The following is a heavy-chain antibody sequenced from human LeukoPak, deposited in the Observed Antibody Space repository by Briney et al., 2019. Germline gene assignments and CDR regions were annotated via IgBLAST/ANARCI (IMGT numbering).Heavy chain of an antibody. CDR1: GFTFSSYS. V-gene: IGHV3-21*01. Sequence: GGSLRLSCAASGFTFSSYSMNWVRQAPGKGLEWVSSISSSGSVIYYADSVKGRFTISRDNAKNSLYLQMNSLRAEDTAVYYCTRVGYDGNGYWGQGTLVTVSS. CDR3: TRVGYDGNGY. CDR2: ISSSGSVI. J-gene: IGHJ4*02. D-gene: IGHD3-22*01.